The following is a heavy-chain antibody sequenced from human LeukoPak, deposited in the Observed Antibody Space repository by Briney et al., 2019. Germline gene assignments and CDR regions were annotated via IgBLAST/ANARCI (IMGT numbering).Heavy chain of an antibody. CDR1: VFIFSSYG. Sequence: GGSLRLSCAASVFIFSSYGMCWVRQAPGRGLEGASSLGSIPCYKFCADFEKGRFTISRDNSKNTLYLQMSSLRAEDTAVYYCAKRALDISGYSTIFDYWGQGTLVTVSS. CDR2: LGSIPCYK. D-gene: IGHD3-22*01. V-gene: IGHV3-23*01. CDR3: AKRALDISGYSTIFDY. J-gene: IGHJ4*02.